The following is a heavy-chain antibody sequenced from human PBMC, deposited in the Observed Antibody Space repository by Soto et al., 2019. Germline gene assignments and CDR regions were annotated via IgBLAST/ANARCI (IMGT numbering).Heavy chain of an antibody. Sequence: GSLRLSCAASGFTFSSDSMNLVRQAPGKGLEWVSSISSSSSYIYYADSVKGRFTISRDNAKNSLYLQMNSLRAEDTSVYYCAREWPSAFDIWGQGTMVTVSS. CDR1: GFTFSSDS. D-gene: IGHD5-12*01. V-gene: IGHV3-21*01. J-gene: IGHJ3*02. CDR2: ISSSSSYI. CDR3: AREWPSAFDI.